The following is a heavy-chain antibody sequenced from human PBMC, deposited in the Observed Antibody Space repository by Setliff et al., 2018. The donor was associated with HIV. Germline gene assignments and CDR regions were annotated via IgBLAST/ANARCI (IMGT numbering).Heavy chain of an antibody. CDR3: ARGDIVVVGLDY. V-gene: IGHV4-31*03. Sequence: SETLSLTCTVSGGSISSGNYYWNWIRQHPGKGLEWIGYIYHSGSRYYNPSLRSRVTISVDTSKNQFSLKLTSVTVADTAVYYCARGDIVVVGLDYWDQGTLVTVSS. CDR2: IYHSGSR. J-gene: IGHJ4*02. CDR1: GGSISSGNYY. D-gene: IGHD2-21*01.